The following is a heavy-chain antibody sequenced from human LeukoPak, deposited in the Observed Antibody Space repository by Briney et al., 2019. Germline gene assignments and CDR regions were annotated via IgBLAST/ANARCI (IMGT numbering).Heavy chain of an antibody. D-gene: IGHD3-10*01. V-gene: IGHV4-34*01. CDR3: ARGGYGSGWDYMDV. Sequence: SETLSLTCAVYGGSFSGYYWNWIRQPPGKGLEWIGGINHSGNTNYNPSLKSRVTISVDTSKNQFSLKLSSVTAADTAVYYCARGGYGSGWDYMDVWGKGTTVTVSS. J-gene: IGHJ6*03. CDR1: GGSFSGYY. CDR2: INHSGNT.